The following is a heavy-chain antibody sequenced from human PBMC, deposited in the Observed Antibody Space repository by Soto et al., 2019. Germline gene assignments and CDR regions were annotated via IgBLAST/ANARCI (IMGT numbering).Heavy chain of an antibody. V-gene: IGHV5-51*01. D-gene: IGHD6-13*01. CDR2: IYPGDSDN. Sequence: GASLKISCKGSGYSFTSYWIGGVRQMPGKGLGWMGIIYPGDSDNRYSQSFHGQVTISADKSISTAYLQWSSLKASDTAMYYCARHYHSSSWYKVYYYYGMDVWGQGTTVTVSS. CDR3: ARHYHSSSWYKVYYYYGMDV. CDR1: GYSFTSYW. J-gene: IGHJ6*02.